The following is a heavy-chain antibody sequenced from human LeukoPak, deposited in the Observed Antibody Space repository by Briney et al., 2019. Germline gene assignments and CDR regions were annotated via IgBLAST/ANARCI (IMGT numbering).Heavy chain of an antibody. J-gene: IGHJ4*02. Sequence: ASVKITCKASGYTFTYRYLHWVRQAPGQAFEWMGWITPYNGNRNYAKKFQDRVIITRDTSLSTAHMELSSLRSEDTAMYYCARSALYSTKSDYYFESWGQGTLVTVSS. CDR2: ITPYNGNR. D-gene: IGHD2-2*01. CDR1: GYTFTYRY. V-gene: IGHV1-45*02. CDR3: ARSALYSTKSDYYFES.